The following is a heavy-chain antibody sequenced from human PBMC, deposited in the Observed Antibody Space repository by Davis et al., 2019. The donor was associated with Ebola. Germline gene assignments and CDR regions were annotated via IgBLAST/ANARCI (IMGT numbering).Heavy chain of an antibody. Sequence: SETLSLTCTVSGGSISSGGYYWSWIRQHPGKGLEWIGYIYYSGSTNYNPSLKSRVTISVDTSKNQFSLKLSSVTAADTAVYYCARGLRYYDFWSGSNPYYYYGMDVWGQGTTVTVSS. J-gene: IGHJ6*02. V-gene: IGHV4-31*03. CDR1: GGSISSGGYY. D-gene: IGHD3-3*01. CDR3: ARGLRYYDFWSGSNPYYYYGMDV. CDR2: IYYSGST.